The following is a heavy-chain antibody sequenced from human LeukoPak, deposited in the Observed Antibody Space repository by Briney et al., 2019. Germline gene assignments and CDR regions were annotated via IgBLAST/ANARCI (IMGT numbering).Heavy chain of an antibody. CDR1: GFTFSSYS. CDR2: ISSSSSYI. Sequence: GGSLRLSCAASGFTFSSYSMNWVRQAPGKGLEWVSSISSSSSYIYYADSVKGRFTISRDNAKNSLNLQMNSLRAEDTAVYYCARVRDEGELRYFDWLLFNYYYGMDVWGQGTTVTVSS. CDR3: ARVRDEGELRYFDWLLFNYYYGMDV. J-gene: IGHJ6*02. D-gene: IGHD3-9*01. V-gene: IGHV3-21*01.